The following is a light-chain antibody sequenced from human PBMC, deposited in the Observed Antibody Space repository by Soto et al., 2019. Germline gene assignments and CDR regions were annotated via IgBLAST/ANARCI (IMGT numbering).Light chain of an antibody. CDR3: QKYNSGPRT. V-gene: IGKV1-27*01. CDR1: QRIDNF. J-gene: IGKJ1*01. Sequence: DIQVAQSTSSLSASVGDRVTITCRASQRIDNFLAWYQQKPGKVPKLLIYAASTLESGVPSRFSASGSGIDFTLTISSLQPEDVATYYCQKYNSGPRTFGQGTTLEI. CDR2: AAS.